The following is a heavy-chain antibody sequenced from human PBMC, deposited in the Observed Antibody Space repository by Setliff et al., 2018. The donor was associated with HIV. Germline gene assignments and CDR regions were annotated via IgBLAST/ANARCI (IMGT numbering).Heavy chain of an antibody. CDR1: GYTLAGYF. J-gene: IGHJ6*03. CDR2: INPNSGGT. Sequence: ASVKVSCKASGYTLAGYFMHWVRQAPGQGLEWMGWINPNSGGTNYAQKFQGRVTMTRDTSISTAYLDLSRLRSDDTAVYYCARGDTPSYYYYYYMDVWGKGTTVTVSS. D-gene: IGHD2-15*01. V-gene: IGHV1-2*02. CDR3: ARGDTPSYYYYYYMDV.